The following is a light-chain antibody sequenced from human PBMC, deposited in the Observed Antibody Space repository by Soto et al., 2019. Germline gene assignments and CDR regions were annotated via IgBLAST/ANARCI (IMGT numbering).Light chain of an antibody. J-gene: IGKJ4*01. CDR2: DAS. Sequence: EIVLTQSPATLSLSPGERATLSCRASQSVSSYLAWYQQKPGQAPRLLIYDASNRATGIPARFSGSGSGPASTLPISSLEPEDFAVYYCQQRSNWPLTFGGGTKVEIK. CDR1: QSVSSY. V-gene: IGKV3-11*01. CDR3: QQRSNWPLT.